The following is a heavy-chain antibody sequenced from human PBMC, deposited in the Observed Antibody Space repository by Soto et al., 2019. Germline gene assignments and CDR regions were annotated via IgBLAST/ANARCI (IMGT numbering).Heavy chain of an antibody. CDR3: ARRGSGYYDSSGYYQFYYYYGMGA. CDR1: GYSFTSYW. Sequence: LVESLKISCKGSGYSFTSYWIGWVRQMPGKGLEWMGIIYPFDSYTRYSPSFQGQVTISADKSISTAYLQWSSLKASDTAMYYCARRGSGYYDSSGYYQFYYYYGMGAWGKGNTVSVSS. J-gene: IGHJ6*04. CDR2: IYPFDSYT. D-gene: IGHD3-22*01. V-gene: IGHV5-51*01.